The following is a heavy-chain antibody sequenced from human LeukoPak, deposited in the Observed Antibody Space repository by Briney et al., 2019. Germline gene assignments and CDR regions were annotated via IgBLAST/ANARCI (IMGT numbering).Heavy chain of an antibody. D-gene: IGHD6-19*01. CDR2: IYSGTI. J-gene: IGHJ5*02. CDR1: GFTVSSNS. Sequence: GGSLRLSCTVSGFTVSSNSMSWVRQAPAKGLEWVSFIYSGTIHYSDSVKGRFTISRDNSKNTHYLQMNSLRAEDTALYYSAKGHRAVAGTFRRYNWFDPWGQGTLVTVSS. V-gene: IGHV3-53*01. CDR3: AKGHRAVAGTFRRYNWFDP.